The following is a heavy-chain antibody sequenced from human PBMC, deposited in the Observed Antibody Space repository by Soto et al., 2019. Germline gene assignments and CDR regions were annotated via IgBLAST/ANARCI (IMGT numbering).Heavy chain of an antibody. CDR2: ISGSGGNT. CDR1: GFTFSSYA. Sequence: GGSLRLSCAASGFTFSSYAMSWVRQAPGKGLEWASAISGSGGNTYYADSVKGRFTISRDNAKNSLYLQMNSLRAEDTAVYYCARALSVDTAMVPIIYYYYYGMDVWGQGTTVTVSS. CDR3: ARALSVDTAMVPIIYYYYYGMDV. V-gene: IGHV3-23*01. D-gene: IGHD5-18*01. J-gene: IGHJ6*02.